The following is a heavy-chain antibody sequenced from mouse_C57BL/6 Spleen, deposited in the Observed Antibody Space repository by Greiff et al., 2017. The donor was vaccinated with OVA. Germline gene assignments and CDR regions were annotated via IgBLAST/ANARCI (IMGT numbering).Heavy chain of an antibody. J-gene: IGHJ2*01. CDR1: GFTFSSYA. CDR2: ISDGGSYT. Sequence: EVQGVESGGGLVKPGGSLKLSCAASGFTFSSYAMSWVRQTPEKRLEWVATISDGGSYTYYPDNVKGRFTISRDNAKNNLYLQMSHLKSEDTAMYYCARDLSGYYFGDWGQGTTLTVSS. D-gene: IGHD1-1*01. CDR3: ARDLSGYYFGD. V-gene: IGHV5-4*01.